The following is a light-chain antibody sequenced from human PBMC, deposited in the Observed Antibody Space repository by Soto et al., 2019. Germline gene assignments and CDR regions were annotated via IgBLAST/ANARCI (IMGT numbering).Light chain of an antibody. Sequence: VWTQSPGSLSLSPGESSTLSCRASQSVSSSYLVWHQQKPGQAPGLLIYAASRRATGIPDRFSGSGSGTDFTLTISRLEPEDFAVYYCQQYGSSPWTFGQGTKVDI. J-gene: IGKJ1*01. CDR1: QSVSSSY. CDR2: AAS. CDR3: QQYGSSPWT. V-gene: IGKV3-20*01.